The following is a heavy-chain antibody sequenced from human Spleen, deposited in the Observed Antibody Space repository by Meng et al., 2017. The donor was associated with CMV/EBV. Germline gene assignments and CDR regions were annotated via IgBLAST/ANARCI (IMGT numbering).Heavy chain of an antibody. J-gene: IGHJ5*02. D-gene: IGHD1-26*01. CDR1: GYTFNDNH. CDR2: INPNTGGT. Sequence: SCKASGYTFNDNHIHWVRQAPGQGLEWMGWINPNTGGTNYAQKFQGRVTMAWDTSINTAYMELSRLTSDDTALFYCARAVGPTRFDPWGQGTLVTVSS. CDR3: ARAVGPTRFDP. V-gene: IGHV1-2*02.